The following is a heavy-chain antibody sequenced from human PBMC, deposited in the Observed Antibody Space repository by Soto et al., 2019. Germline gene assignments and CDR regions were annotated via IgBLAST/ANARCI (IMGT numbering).Heavy chain of an antibody. V-gene: IGHV4-34*01. CDR1: GGSFSGYY. CDR3: ARGHSRGYSYTAMKPRPSKWSDP. D-gene: IGHD5-18*01. Sequence: SETLSLTCAVYGGSFSGYYWSWIRQPPGKGLEWIGEINHSGSTNYNPSLKSRVTISVDTSKNQFSLKLSSVTAADTAVYYCARGHSRGYSYTAMKPRPSKWSDPWGPGTLVTVSS. CDR2: INHSGST. J-gene: IGHJ5*02.